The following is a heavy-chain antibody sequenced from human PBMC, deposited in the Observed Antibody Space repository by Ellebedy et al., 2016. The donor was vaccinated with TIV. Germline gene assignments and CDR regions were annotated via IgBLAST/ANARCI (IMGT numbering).Heavy chain of an antibody. CDR1: GGSISSYY. CDR2: IYYSGST. Sequence: MPSETLSLTCTVSGGSISSYYWSWIRQPPGKGLEWIGYIYYSGSTNYNPSLKSRVTISVDTSKNQFSLKLSSVTAADTAVYYCARRRMVRGANYFDYWGQGTLVTVSS. CDR3: ARRRMVRGANYFDY. J-gene: IGHJ4*02. V-gene: IGHV4-59*08. D-gene: IGHD3-10*01.